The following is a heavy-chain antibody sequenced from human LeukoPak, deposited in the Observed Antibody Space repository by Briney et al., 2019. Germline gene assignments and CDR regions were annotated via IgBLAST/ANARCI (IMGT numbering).Heavy chain of an antibody. J-gene: IGHJ4*02. Sequence: GGSLTLSCTASGFTLGDYAMSWFRQAPPKGQEWGGFIRSKDYGGTTEYPASVKRRFTISRDDSESIAYLQMNSLKTDDTVVYCCSRGIRVRGVIKLYDYWGQGNLVTVSS. D-gene: IGHD3-10*01. CDR1: GFTLGDYA. V-gene: IGHV3-49*03. CDR3: SRGIRVRGVIKLYDY. CDR2: IRSKDYGGTT.